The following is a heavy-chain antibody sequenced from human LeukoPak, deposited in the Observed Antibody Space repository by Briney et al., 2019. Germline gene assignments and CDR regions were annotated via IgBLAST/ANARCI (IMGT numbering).Heavy chain of an antibody. Sequence: PGGSLRLSCAASGFTFSSYSMNWVRQAPGKGLEWVSSISSSSSYIYYADSVKGRFTISRDNAKNSLYLQMNSLRAEDTAVYYCATGAIAVAGTGDWFDPWGQGTLVTVSS. V-gene: IGHV3-21*01. D-gene: IGHD6-19*01. CDR2: ISSSSSYI. J-gene: IGHJ5*02. CDR3: ATGAIAVAGTGDWFDP. CDR1: GFTFSSYS.